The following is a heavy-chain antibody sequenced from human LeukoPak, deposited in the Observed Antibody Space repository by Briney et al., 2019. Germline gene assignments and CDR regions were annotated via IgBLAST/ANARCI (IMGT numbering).Heavy chain of an antibody. CDR2: IYYSGST. Sequence: SETLSLTCTVSGGSISSYYWSWIRQPPGKGLEWIGSIYYSGSTYYNPSLKSRVTISVDTSKNQFSLKLSSVTAADTAVYYCARAKMATEQFIGYYFDYWGQGTLVTVSS. CDR3: ARAKMATEQFIGYYFDY. J-gene: IGHJ4*02. D-gene: IGHD5-24*01. V-gene: IGHV4-59*08. CDR1: GGSISSYY.